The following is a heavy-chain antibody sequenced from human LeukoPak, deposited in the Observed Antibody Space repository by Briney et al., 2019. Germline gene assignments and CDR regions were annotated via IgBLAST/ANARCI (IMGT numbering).Heavy chain of an antibody. CDR2: IRTKTNGATA. V-gene: IGHV3-49*03. D-gene: IGHD2-15*01. Sequence: PGGSLRLCCTASGFTFGEDAMSWFRQAPGKGLEWLGFIRTKTNGATAEYAASVKGRFSISRDDSKSIAYLQMNSLKTEDTAVYYCARLIVVVVAASSYFDSWGQGTRVTVSS. CDR3: ARLIVVVVAASSYFDS. J-gene: IGHJ4*02. CDR1: GFTFGEDA.